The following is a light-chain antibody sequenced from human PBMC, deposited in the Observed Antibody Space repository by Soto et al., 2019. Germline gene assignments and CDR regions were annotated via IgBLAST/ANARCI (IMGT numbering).Light chain of an antibody. CDR3: QQYRSSPLT. V-gene: IGKV3-20*01. CDR1: QSVSSN. J-gene: IGKJ4*01. Sequence: EIVMTQSPATLSVSPGERATLSCRASQSVSSNLAWYQHKRGQAPRLLIYGASSRATGIPDRFSGSGSVTDFTLTISRLEPEDFAVYYCQQYRSSPLTFGGGTKVDIK. CDR2: GAS.